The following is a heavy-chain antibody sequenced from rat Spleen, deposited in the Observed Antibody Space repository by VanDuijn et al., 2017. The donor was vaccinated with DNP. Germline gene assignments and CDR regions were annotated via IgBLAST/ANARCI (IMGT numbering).Heavy chain of an antibody. Sequence: EVQLVESGGGLVQPGRSLKLSCVASGFTFSKYGMHWIRQAPTKGLEWVASISPGGDNTYYRDSVTGRFIISRDDSESTLYLQMDSLRSEDTAAYYCATEVYFYDGTYYYDDYWGQGVMVTVSS. D-gene: IGHD1-12*02. CDR3: ATEVYFYDGTYYYDDY. CDR1: GFTFSKYG. CDR2: ISPGGDNT. J-gene: IGHJ2*01. V-gene: IGHV5-19*01.